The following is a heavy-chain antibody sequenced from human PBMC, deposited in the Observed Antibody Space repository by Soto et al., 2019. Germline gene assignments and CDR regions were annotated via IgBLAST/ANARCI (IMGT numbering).Heavy chain of an antibody. CDR3: ARDKAGRRGPYYGMDV. CDR2: IHYSGST. Sequence: SETLSLTCTVSGGSISNYYWSWIRQPPGKGLEWIGYIHYSGSTNYNPSLKSRVTIGIDTSKNQFSLKMSYVTAADTAVYYCARDKAGRRGPYYGMDVWGQGTTVTVSS. D-gene: IGHD3-10*01. J-gene: IGHJ6*02. CDR1: GGSISNYY. V-gene: IGHV4-59*01.